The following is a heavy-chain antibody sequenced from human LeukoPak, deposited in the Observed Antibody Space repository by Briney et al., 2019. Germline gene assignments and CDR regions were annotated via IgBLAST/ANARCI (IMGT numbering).Heavy chain of an antibody. D-gene: IGHD6-19*01. J-gene: IGHJ4*02. CDR2: INPNSGST. V-gene: IGHV1-2*02. Sequence: ASVKVSCKASGYTFTGYYMHWVRQAPGQGLEWMGWINPNSGSTNYAQKFQGRVTMTRDTSISTAYMELSRLRSDDTAVYYCARALIAVADPPFDYWGQGTLVTVSS. CDR1: GYTFTGYY. CDR3: ARALIAVADPPFDY.